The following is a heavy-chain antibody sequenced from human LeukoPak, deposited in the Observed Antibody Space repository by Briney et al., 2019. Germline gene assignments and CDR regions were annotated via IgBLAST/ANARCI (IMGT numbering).Heavy chain of an antibody. CDR3: ARYTNHYDSKIYYDVLDI. CDR1: GFSLANYW. Sequence: GGSLRLSCAASGFSLANYWMTWVRQALGKGLKWVANTSEEERVTNYAESVKGRFTLSRDNAKDSLYLQMNSLRAEDTAVYYCARYTNHYDSKIYYDVLDIWGRGTMVTVSS. J-gene: IGHJ3*02. V-gene: IGHV3-7*01. CDR2: TSEEERVT. D-gene: IGHD3-22*01.